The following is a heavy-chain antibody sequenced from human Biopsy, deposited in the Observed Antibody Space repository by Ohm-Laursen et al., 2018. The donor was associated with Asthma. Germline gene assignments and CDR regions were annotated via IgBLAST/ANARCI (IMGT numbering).Heavy chain of an antibody. Sequence: SDTLSLTCSLSSGSGGYMRSGNYYWGWIRQPPGKGLEWIGSIYYSGTTYYNPSLRSRVTVSADPSKNQFSLNLTSVTAADTAVYYCVRGSSSWHHGPFHYYYGLDVWGQGTTATVSS. CDR3: VRGSSSWHHGPFHYYYGLDV. CDR2: IYYSGTT. J-gene: IGHJ6*02. V-gene: IGHV4-39*01. CDR1: SGSGGYMRSGNYY. D-gene: IGHD6-13*01.